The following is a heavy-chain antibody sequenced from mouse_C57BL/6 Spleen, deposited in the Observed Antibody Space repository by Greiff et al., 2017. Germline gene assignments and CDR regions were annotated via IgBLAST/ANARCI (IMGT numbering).Heavy chain of an antibody. CDR3: ARDYYYGSSDYYFDY. D-gene: IGHD1-1*01. J-gene: IGHJ2*01. CDR2: IYPRSGTP. Sequence: VKLVESGAELARPGASVTLSCKASGYTFTSYGISWVKQRTGQGLEWIGEIYPRSGTPYYNEKFTGKATLTADNSSSTAYMELRSLTSEDSAVYFGARDYYYGSSDYYFDYWGQGTTLTVSS. V-gene: IGHV1-81*01. CDR1: GYTFTSYG.